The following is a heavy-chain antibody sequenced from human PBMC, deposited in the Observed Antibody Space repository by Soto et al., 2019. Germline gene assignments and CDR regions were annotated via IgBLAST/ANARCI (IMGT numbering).Heavy chain of an antibody. CDR1: GFTVSSNY. J-gene: IGHJ4*02. CDR3: ARAHEWLGYFDY. V-gene: IGHV3-66*01. CDR2: IYTGGTT. D-gene: IGHD6-19*01. Sequence: GGSLRLSCAASGFTVSSNYMSWVRQAPGKGLEWVSAIYTGGTTYYGDSVKGGFTISRDNSKNTVYLQMNSLRAEDTAVYYCARAHEWLGYFDYWGQGTLVTVSS.